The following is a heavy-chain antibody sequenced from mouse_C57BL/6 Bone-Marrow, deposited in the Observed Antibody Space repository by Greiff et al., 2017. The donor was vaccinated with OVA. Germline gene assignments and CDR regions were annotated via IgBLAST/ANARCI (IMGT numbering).Heavy chain of an antibody. V-gene: IGHV1-81*01. CDR2: IYPRSGNT. J-gene: IGHJ3*01. CDR1: GYTFTSYG. D-gene: IGHD1-1*01. Sequence: VQLQESGAELARPGASVKLSCKASGYTFTSYGISWVKQRTGQGLEWIGEIYPRSGNTYYNEKFKGKATLTADKSSRTAYMELRSLTSEDSAVYFCARGYGSSPSAWFAYWGQGTLVTVSA. CDR3: ARGYGSSPSAWFAY.